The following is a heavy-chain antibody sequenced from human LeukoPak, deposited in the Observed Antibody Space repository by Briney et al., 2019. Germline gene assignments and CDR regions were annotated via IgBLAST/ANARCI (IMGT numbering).Heavy chain of an antibody. D-gene: IGHD7-27*01. CDR3: ARRYPVVSTGGNWFDP. CDR2: IYYSGST. V-gene: IGHV4-31*03. CDR1: GGSISSGGYY. J-gene: IGHJ5*02. Sequence: SETLSLTCTVSGGSISSGGYYWSWIRQHPGKGLEWIGYIYYSGSTYYNPSLKSRVTISVDTSKNQFSLKLSSVTAADTAVYYCARRYPVVSTGGNWFDPWGQGTLVTVSS.